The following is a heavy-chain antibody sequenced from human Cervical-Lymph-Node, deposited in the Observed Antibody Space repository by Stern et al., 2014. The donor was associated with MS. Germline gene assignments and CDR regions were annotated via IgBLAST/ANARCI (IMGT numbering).Heavy chain of an antibody. D-gene: IGHD1-7*01. CDR1: GFTFSNYG. V-gene: IGHV3-33*01. CDR3: ARGNWNYEGMGY. Sequence: VQLVESGGGVVQPGGSLRLSCAASGFTFSNYGMHWVRQAPGKGLEGLAVIWYDGNKKYYADSVKGRFTISRDNSKNTLFLQMSSLTAEDTALYYCARGNWNYEGMGYWGQGTLVTVSS. CDR2: IWYDGNKK. J-gene: IGHJ4*02.